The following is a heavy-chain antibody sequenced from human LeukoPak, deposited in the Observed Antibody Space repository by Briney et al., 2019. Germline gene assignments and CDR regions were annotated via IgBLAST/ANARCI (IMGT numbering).Heavy chain of an antibody. J-gene: IGHJ5*02. V-gene: IGHV4-30-2*01. CDR1: AGSISRGGYS. Sequence: SESLSLTCAVSAGSISRGGYSWSWIRQPPGKGLEGIGYIYHSGSTYYNPSLKSRVTISVDRSKNQFSLKLSSVTAADTAVYYCARDLKGRWQRENWFDPWGQGTLVTVSS. CDR2: IYHSGST. CDR3: ARDLKGRWQRENWFDP. D-gene: IGHD4-23*01.